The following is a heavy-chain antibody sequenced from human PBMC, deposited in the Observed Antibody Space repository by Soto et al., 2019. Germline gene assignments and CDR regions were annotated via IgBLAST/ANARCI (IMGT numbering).Heavy chain of an antibody. CDR3: ARAGYYGSGSYPKNYYYGMDV. V-gene: IGHV4-30-4*01. D-gene: IGHD3-10*01. J-gene: IGHJ6*02. CDR1: GGSISSGDYY. Sequence: SETLSLTCTVSGGSISSGDYYWSWIRQPPGKGLEWIGYIYYSGSTYYNPSLKSRVTISVDTSKNQFSLKLSSVTAADTAVYYCARAGYYGSGSYPKNYYYGMDVWGQGTTVTVSS. CDR2: IYYSGST.